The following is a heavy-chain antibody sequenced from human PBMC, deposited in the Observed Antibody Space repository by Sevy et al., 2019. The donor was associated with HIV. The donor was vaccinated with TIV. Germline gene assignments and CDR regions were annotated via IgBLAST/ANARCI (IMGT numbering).Heavy chain of an antibody. Sequence: ETLSLTCTVSGGSINSDHWNWIRQPPGKGLEWIGYVYYTGGTNYNPPLKNRVTISVDRTKNQFSLKLTSVTAADTAVYYCARRNDFDIWGQGTMVTVSS. CDR1: GGSINSDH. V-gene: IGHV4-59*08. CDR3: ARRNDFDI. J-gene: IGHJ3*02. CDR2: VYYTGGT.